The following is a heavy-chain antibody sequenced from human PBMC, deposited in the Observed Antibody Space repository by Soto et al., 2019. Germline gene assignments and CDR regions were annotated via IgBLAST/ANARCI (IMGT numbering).Heavy chain of an antibody. J-gene: IGHJ6*02. CDR1: GFSLSSGGVG. CDR2: FYWDDDR. Sequence: QITLKESGPALVKPTQTLTLTCTFSGFSLSSGGVGVGWIRQPPGKALEWLAVFYWDDDRRYSPSLKSRLTRTKDTSKNQVVLTMTNMDPVDTATYYCAIDVATIKNYYHDKDVWGQGTTVTVSS. CDR3: AIDVATIKNYYHDKDV. V-gene: IGHV2-5*02. D-gene: IGHD5-12*01.